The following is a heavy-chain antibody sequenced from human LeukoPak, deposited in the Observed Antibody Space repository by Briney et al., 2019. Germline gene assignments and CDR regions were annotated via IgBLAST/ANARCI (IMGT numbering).Heavy chain of an antibody. CDR1: GGSVSSTNW. V-gene: IGHV4-4*02. J-gene: IGHJ3*02. Sequence: SETLSLTCGVSGGSVSSTNWWTLIRQPPGKGLEWIGEVHLDGRTNFNPSLKSRLTMSVDLSENHVSLKLSSVTAADTAVFYCARPTYYYDSRGAFDIWGQGTMVTVSS. CDR2: VHLDGRT. CDR3: ARPTYYYDSRGAFDI. D-gene: IGHD3-22*01.